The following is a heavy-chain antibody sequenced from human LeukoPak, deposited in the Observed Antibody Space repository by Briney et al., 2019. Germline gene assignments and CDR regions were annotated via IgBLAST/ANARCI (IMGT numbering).Heavy chain of an antibody. CDR2: IDTAGKT. CDR1: GFTFNNYD. CDR3: VRESLGSHFRPLYM. V-gene: IGHV3-13*01. J-gene: IGHJ3*02. D-gene: IGHD3-3*02. Sequence: GGSLRLSCAASGFTFNNYDMHWVRQGTGQGLEWVSAIDTAGKTYYPGSVKGRFTISRENAKNSVYLQMNSLRPGDTAVYYCVRESLGSHFRPLYMWGLGTMVTVSS.